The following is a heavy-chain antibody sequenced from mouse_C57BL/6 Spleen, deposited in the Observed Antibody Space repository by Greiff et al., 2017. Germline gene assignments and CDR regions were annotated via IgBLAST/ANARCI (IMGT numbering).Heavy chain of an antibody. CDR2: IYPGSGST. V-gene: IGHV1-55*01. D-gene: IGHD1-1*01. J-gene: IGHJ1*03. Sequence: QVQLQQPGAELVKPGASVKMSCKASGYTFTSYWITWVKQRPGQGLAWIGDIYPGSGSTNYNETFKSKSTLTVDTSSSTAYMQLGSLTSEDSAVYYCARPNDGSSGDWYFDVWGTGTTVTVSS. CDR3: ARPNDGSSGDWYFDV. CDR1: GYTFTSYW.